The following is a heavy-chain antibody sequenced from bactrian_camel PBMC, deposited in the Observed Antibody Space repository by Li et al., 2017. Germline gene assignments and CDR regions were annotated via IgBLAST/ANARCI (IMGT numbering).Heavy chain of an antibody. CDR2: ISSDGANT. Sequence: QLVESGGGLVQPGGSLRLSCAASGFTFGSGMMHWVRQAPGKGLEWVSGISSDGANTHYADSVKGRFTISRDNTKNTLYLQMSSLMAEDTGLYYCATSPAGATMTEWGQGTQVTV. J-gene: IGHJ4*01. D-gene: IGHD4*01. CDR1: GFTFGSGM. V-gene: IGHV3S6*01. CDR3: ATSPAGATMTE.